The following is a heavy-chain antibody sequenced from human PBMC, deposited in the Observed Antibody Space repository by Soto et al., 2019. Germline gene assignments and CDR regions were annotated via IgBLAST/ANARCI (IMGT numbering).Heavy chain of an antibody. J-gene: IGHJ4*02. Sequence: QVQLVQSGAEVRQPASSVKVSCKTSGGTFSSYAISWVRQAPGQGLEGMGGIVPIVDTSTYAQKFQGRVTIPAGESTSTVYMELSSLRSDDTAVYYCVRVVAIPGYPDNWGQGTLVTVSS. V-gene: IGHV1-69*12. CDR3: VRVVAIPGYPDN. D-gene: IGHD5-12*01. CDR1: GGTFSSYA. CDR2: IVPIVDTS.